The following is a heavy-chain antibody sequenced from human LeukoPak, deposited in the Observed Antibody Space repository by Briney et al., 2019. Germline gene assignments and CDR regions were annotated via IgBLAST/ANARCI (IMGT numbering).Heavy chain of an antibody. CDR3: ARHGYSSGWYVPTWFDP. J-gene: IGHJ5*02. CDR2: IYYSGSS. CDR1: GGYISSYY. V-gene: IGHV4-59*08. Sequence: PSETLSLTCTVSGGYISSYYWSWIRQPPGKGLEWIGYIYYSGSSNYNPSLKSRVTISVDTSKHQFSLKLSSVTAADTAVYYCARHGYSSGWYVPTWFDPWGQGTLVTVSS. D-gene: IGHD6-19*01.